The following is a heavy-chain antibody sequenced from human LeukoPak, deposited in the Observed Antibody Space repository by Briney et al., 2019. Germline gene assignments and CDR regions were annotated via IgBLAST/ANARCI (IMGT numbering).Heavy chain of an antibody. V-gene: IGHV4-34*01. J-gene: IGHJ3*02. CDR3: VRGLPFWRPFDI. CDR1: GGSFSGYY. Sequence: SETLSLTCAVYGGSFSGYYWSWIRQPPGKGLEWIGEINHSGSTNYNPSLKSRVTISVDTSKNQFSLKLSSVTAADTAVYYCVRGLPFWRPFDIWGQGTMVTVSS. D-gene: IGHD3-3*01. CDR2: INHSGST.